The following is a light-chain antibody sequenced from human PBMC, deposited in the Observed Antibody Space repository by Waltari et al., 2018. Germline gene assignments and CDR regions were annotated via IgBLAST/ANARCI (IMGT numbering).Light chain of an antibody. V-gene: IGKV4-1*01. Sequence: DIVMSQSPDALAASLGERASIHPKSSQSVLYGPKHTTHLSWYQQKPGQPPNLLIYWASTRESGVPDRFSVRGSGTDFTPTISSRPAEYVAPYFCPPYYGSPFTFGGATKVDI. J-gene: IGKJ4*01. CDR3: PPYYGSPFT. CDR1: QSVLYGPKHTTH. CDR2: WAS.